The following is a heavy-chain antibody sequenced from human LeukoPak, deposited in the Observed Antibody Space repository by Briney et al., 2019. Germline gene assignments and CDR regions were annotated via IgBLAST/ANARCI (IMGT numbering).Heavy chain of an antibody. D-gene: IGHD3-16*01. CDR1: GFTFSSYA. Sequence: GGSLRLSCAASGFTFSSYAMSWVRQAPGKGLEWASLINGGGSSTYYADSVKGRFTISRDNSKNTLYLQMNSLRAEDTAVYYCAKLARGSPSDYWGQGTLVTVSS. J-gene: IGHJ4*02. CDR3: AKLARGSPSDY. CDR2: INGGGSST. V-gene: IGHV3-23*01.